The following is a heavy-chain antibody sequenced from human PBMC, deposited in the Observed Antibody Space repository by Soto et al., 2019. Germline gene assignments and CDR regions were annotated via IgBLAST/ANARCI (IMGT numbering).Heavy chain of an antibody. CDR1: GGTFSTSS. V-gene: IGHV1-69*01. J-gene: IGHJ4*02. CDR3: ARDVVRSTAGDS. D-gene: IGHD2-15*01. Sequence: QLQLVQSGTAVKEPGSSVKVSCKASGGTFSTSSFVWVRQGPGQGLEWMGGIIPIFTRTNFAQKFQGRVTCSADESTRTTYMELRSLTSEDTAIYYWARDVVRSTAGDSWGQGTLVTVSS. CDR2: IIPIFTRT.